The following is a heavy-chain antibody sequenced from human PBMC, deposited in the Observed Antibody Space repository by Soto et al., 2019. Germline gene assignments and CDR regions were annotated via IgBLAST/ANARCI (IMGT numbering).Heavy chain of an antibody. D-gene: IGHD6-25*01. CDR2: INHSGRT. CDR3: ARVSGDYYYYGLDV. Sequence: SETLSLTCAVHGGSFSGSYWSWIRQPPWKGLEWIGEINHSGRTDYSPSLKSRVTISVDTSKNQFSLKLSSVTAADTAVYYCARVSGDYYYYGLDVWGQGTTVTVSS. CDR1: GGSFSGSY. V-gene: IGHV4-34*01. J-gene: IGHJ6*02.